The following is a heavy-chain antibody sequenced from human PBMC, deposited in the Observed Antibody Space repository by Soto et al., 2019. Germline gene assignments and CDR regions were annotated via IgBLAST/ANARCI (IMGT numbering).Heavy chain of an antibody. CDR1: GGSFSGYY. J-gene: IGHJ6*02. CDR3: ARGEGGSSSYYYYYGMDV. CDR2: INHSGST. D-gene: IGHD6-6*01. Sequence: SETLSLTCAVYGGSFSGYYWFWIRQPTGKGLEWIGEINHSGSTNYNPSLKSRVTISVDTSKNQFSLKLSSVTAADTAVYYCARGEGGSSSYYYYYGMDVWGQGTTVTVSS. V-gene: IGHV4-34*01.